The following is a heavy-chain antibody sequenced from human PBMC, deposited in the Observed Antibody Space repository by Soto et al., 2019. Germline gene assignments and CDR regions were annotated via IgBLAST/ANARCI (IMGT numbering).Heavy chain of an antibody. J-gene: IGHJ4*02. CDR1: GGSIASADYY. CDR3: AREFAGFGRFDH. CDR2: IYYSGTT. V-gene: IGHV4-39*02. D-gene: IGHD3-10*01. Sequence: QLHLQESGPGLVKPSETLSLTCAVSGGSIASADYYWGWIRQPPGKGLEWIGSIYYSGTTYDKPSLRSRVTMSVDTSKNQFSLILRSVTAADTAVYYCAREFAGFGRFDHWGQGSLVTVSS.